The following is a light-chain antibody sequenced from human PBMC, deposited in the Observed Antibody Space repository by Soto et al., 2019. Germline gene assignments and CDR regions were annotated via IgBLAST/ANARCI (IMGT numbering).Light chain of an antibody. CDR2: EVT. CDR3: CLYVGATTYV. Sequence: QSVLTQPASVSGSPGQSITISCTGTSNDVGIYNYVSWYQQHPGKAPKLIIYEVTNRPSGVSDRFSGSKSDNTASLTISGLQTDDEADYYCCLYVGATTYVFGTGTKLTVL. V-gene: IGLV2-14*01. CDR1: SNDVGIYNY. J-gene: IGLJ1*01.